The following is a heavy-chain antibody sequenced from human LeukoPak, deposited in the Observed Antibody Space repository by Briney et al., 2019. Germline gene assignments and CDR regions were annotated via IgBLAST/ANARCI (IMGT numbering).Heavy chain of an antibody. D-gene: IGHD6-13*01. CDR1: GYTFNSYF. V-gene: IGHV1-46*02. CDR2: INPSTGDT. CDR3: AREGDSSWLHDVFDI. J-gene: IGHJ3*02. Sequence: ASVKVSCKASGYTFNSYFMQWVRQAPGQGLEWMGIINPSTGDTSFAQNFQGRVTMTRDMSTSTVYVELSSLRSDDTAVYYCAREGDSSWLHDVFDIWGQGTMVTVSS.